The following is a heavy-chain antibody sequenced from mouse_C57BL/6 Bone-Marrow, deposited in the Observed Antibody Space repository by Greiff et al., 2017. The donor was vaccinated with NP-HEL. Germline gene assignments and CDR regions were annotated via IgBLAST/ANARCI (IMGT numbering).Heavy chain of an antibody. D-gene: IGHD2-4*01. CDR2: IYPRSGNT. Sequence: QVQLQQSGAELARPGASVKLSCKASGYTFTSYGISWVKQRPGQGLEWIGEIYPRSGNTYYNEKFKGKATLTADKSSSTAYMELRSLTSEDSAVYFCARSFYYDCGGGLFDYWGQGTTLTVSS. J-gene: IGHJ2*01. V-gene: IGHV1-81*01. CDR1: GYTFTSYG. CDR3: ARSFYYDCGGGLFDY.